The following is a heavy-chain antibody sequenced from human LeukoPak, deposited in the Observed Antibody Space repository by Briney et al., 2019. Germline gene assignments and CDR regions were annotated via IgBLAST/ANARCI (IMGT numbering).Heavy chain of an antibody. V-gene: IGHV3-7*01. Sequence: PGGSLRLSCAASGFSFISYWMSWVRQAPGKGLEWVANIKQDGSAKNYVDSVKGRFTISRDNAKNSLYLQLNSLRAEDPAVYYCAGCAGNSCYFDYWGQGTLVIVSS. CDR1: GFSFISYW. CDR2: IKQDGSAK. J-gene: IGHJ4*02. CDR3: AGCAGNSCYFDY. D-gene: IGHD1-1*01.